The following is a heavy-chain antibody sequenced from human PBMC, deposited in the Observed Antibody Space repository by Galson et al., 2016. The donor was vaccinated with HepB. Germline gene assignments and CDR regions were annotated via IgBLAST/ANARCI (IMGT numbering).Heavy chain of an antibody. CDR2: ISSSTNSI. CDR1: GFTFRNYD. CDR3: ARRGIIGSGPPDC. D-gene: IGHD3-10*01. J-gene: IGHJ4*02. Sequence: SLRLSCAASGFTFRNYDMNWVRQAPGEGLEWVSSISSSTNSIYYADSVKGRFTISRDNAKNSLYLRMNTLRAEDTAVYYCARRGIIGSGPPDCWGQGTLVTVSS. V-gene: IGHV3-21*01.